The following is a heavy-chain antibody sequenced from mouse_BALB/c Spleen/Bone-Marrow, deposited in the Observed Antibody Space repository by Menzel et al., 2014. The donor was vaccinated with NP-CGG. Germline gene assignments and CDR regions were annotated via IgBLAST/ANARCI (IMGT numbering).Heavy chain of an antibody. CDR3: AREDGLWYFDV. D-gene: IGHD1-1*01. V-gene: IGHV1-9*01. J-gene: IGHJ1*01. CDR2: ILPGSGST. CDR1: GYTFSSHW. Sequence: QVHVKQSGAELMKPGASVKISCKATGYTFSSHWIEWVKQRPGHGLEWIGEILPGSGSTNYNEKFKGKATFTADTSSNTAYMQLSSLTSEDSAVYYCAREDGLWYFDVWGAGTTVTVSS.